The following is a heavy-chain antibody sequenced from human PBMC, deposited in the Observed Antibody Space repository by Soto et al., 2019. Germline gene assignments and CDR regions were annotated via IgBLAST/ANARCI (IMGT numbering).Heavy chain of an antibody. D-gene: IGHD5-12*01. V-gene: IGHV4-39*01. CDR2: IYYSGRT. CDR1: GGSISSRSYY. CDR3: ASTIHSVYDPYCNYYIDV. J-gene: IGHJ6*03. Sequence: QLQLQQSGPGLVKPSETLSLTCTVSGGSISSRSYYWGWIRQPPGKGLEWMGGIYYSGRTSYNPSLQTRVTISVDTSKTQISQKLISVTAADTAVYYCASTIHSVYDPYCNYYIDVWGKGTMVTVSS.